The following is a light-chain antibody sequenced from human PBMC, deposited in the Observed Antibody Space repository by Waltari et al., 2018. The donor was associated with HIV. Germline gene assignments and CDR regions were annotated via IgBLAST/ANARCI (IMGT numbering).Light chain of an antibody. CDR1: SSNIGEGYD. J-gene: IGLJ2*01. V-gene: IGLV1-40*01. CDR3: QSYDSSLSGWVV. Sequence: QSVLTQPPSVSGAPGQRVTISCTGSSSNIGEGYDVHWSQQLPGTAPTLLIYGTNNRPSGVPDRFSGSKSGTSASLAITGLQAEDEAEYYCQSYDSSLSGWVVFGGGTKVTVL. CDR2: GTN.